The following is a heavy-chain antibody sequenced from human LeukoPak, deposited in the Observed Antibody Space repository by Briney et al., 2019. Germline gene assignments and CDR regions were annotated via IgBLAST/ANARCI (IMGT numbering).Heavy chain of an antibody. J-gene: IGHJ3*02. CDR2: ISSSGTTI. D-gene: IGHD3-16*01. CDR3: ARVGVLVTAFDI. V-gene: IGHV3-48*03. Sequence: GGSLRLSCAVSGFTFSSYEMNWVRQAPGKGLEWISYISSSGTTIYSTDSVKGRFSISRDNAKNSLYLQMNSLRAEDTAVYYCARVGVLVTAFDIWGQGTMVTVSS. CDR1: GFTFSSYE.